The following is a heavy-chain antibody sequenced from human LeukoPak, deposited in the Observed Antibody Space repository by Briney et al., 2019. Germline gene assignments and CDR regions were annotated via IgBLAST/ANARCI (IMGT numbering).Heavy chain of an antibody. V-gene: IGHV3-9*01. CDR2: INKNNHNI. Sequence: AGGSLRLSCAASGFTFYDYAMHWVRQAPGKGLEWVSGINKNNHNIGYADSVKGRFTISRDNAKNSLYLQMNSLRAEDTALYYCATDSLDYWGQGTLVTVSS. J-gene: IGHJ4*02. CDR1: GFTFYDYA. CDR3: ATDSLDY.